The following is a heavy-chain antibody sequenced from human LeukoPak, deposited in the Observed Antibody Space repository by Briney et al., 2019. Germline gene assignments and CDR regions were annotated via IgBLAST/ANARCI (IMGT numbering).Heavy chain of an antibody. CDR1: GYTFTSYG. J-gene: IGHJ4*02. D-gene: IGHD1-26*01. V-gene: IGHV1-18*01. CDR3: ARVFSGATGFLFDY. CDR2: ISAYNGNT. Sequence: GASVKVSCKASGYTFTSYGISWVRQAPGQGLEWMGWISAYNGNTNYAQKLQGRVTMTTDPSTSTAYMDRRSLRSDARAVPYCARVFSGATGFLFDYWGQGTLVTVSS.